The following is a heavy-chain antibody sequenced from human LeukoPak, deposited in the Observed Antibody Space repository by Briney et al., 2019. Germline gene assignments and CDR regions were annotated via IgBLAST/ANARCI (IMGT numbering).Heavy chain of an antibody. CDR2: IKEDGSEK. CDR3: ATDSFGIFDY. D-gene: IGHD3-10*01. Sequence: GGSLRLSCAASGFAFSSRWMNWVRQAPGKGLEWVAKIKEDGSEKYYVDSVKGRFTISRDNAENSLYLQMNSLRAEDTAVYYCATDSFGIFDYWGQGTLVTVSS. V-gene: IGHV3-7*03. CDR1: GFAFSSRW. J-gene: IGHJ4*02.